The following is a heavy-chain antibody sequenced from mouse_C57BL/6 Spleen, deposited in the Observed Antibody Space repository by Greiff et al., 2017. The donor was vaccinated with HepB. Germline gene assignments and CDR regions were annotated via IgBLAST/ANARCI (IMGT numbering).Heavy chain of an antibody. J-gene: IGHJ4*01. Sequence: EVKLQESGPGMVKPSQSLSLTCTVTGYSITSGYDWHWIRHFPGNKLEWMGYISYSGSTNYNPSLKSRISITHDTSKNHFFLKLNSVTTEDTATCYCARATVVEDAMDYWGQGTSVTVSS. CDR3: ARATVVEDAMDY. CDR2: ISYSGST. D-gene: IGHD1-1*01. V-gene: IGHV3-1*01. CDR1: GYSITSGYD.